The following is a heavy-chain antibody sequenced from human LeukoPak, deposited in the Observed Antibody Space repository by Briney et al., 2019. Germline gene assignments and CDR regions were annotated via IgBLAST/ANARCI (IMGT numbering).Heavy chain of an antibody. V-gene: IGHV3-53*01. CDR2: IYSGGST. Sequence: GGSLRLSCAASGFTFSSYAMHWVRQAPGKGLEWVSVIYSGGSTYYADSVKGRFTISRDNSKNTLYLQMNSLRAEDTAVYYCARGIAAAGTWFSGVDYWGQGTLVTVSS. CDR3: ARGIAAAGTWFSGVDY. D-gene: IGHD6-13*01. J-gene: IGHJ4*02. CDR1: GFTFSSYA.